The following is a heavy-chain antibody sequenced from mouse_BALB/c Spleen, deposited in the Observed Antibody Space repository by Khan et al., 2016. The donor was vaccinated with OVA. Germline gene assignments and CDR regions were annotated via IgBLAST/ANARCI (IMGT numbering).Heavy chain of an antibody. CDR2: INPINGGT. J-gene: IGHJ3*01. D-gene: IGHD3-2*01. V-gene: IGHV1S81*02. CDR3: TRRGTARATLWFAY. Sequence: QVQLQQSGAELVKPGASEELSCKASGYTFTSYYMYWLKQRPGQGLEWIGEINPINGGTNFNEKFKTKATLTVDKSYSTAYMQLSSLTSEYSAVYYCTRRGTARATLWFAYWGQGTLVTVSA. CDR1: GYTFTSYY.